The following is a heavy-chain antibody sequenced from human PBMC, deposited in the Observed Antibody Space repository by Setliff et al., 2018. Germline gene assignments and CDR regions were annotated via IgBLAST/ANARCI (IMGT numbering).Heavy chain of an antibody. J-gene: IGHJ6*02. CDR2: ISFDGNNK. V-gene: IGHV3-30-3*01. CDR1: GFTFNTYA. CDR3: ARPGLPLRYYYGMDV. Sequence: GSLRLSCAAFGFTFNTYAMHWVRQAPGKGLEWVAVISFDGNNKYYGDSVKGRFTISRDNSKNTQYLQMNSLRPEDTAVYYCARPGLPLRYYYGMDVWGQGTTVTVSS.